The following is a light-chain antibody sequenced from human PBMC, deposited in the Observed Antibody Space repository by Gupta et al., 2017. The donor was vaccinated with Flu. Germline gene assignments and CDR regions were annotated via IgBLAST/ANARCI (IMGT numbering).Light chain of an antibody. J-gene: IGKJ4*01. Sequence: EIVMTQSPATLSVSPGERATLSCRASQNVRNNFLAWYQQKPGQAPRRLMHGVSTRATGIPARFSGSGSGTEFTLTISSLQSEDFSVAYCQHYSDWPLTFGGGTKVVIK. CDR3: QHYSDWPLT. CDR1: QNVRNN. CDR2: GVS. V-gene: IGKV3-15*01.